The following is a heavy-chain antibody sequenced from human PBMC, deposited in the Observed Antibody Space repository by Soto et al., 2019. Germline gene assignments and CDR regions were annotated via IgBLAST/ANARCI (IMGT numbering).Heavy chain of an antibody. CDR1: GYIFTNFY. J-gene: IGHJ4*02. Sequence: ASVKVSCKASGYIFTNFYIHWVRQAPGQGLEWIGIINPSGGSTNYAQKFQGRVTMTRDTSTSTVYMELSSLRSEDTAVYYCARDFGPMATIWYSFDYWGQGTLVTVSS. D-gene: IGHD5-12*01. CDR3: ARDFGPMATIWYSFDY. V-gene: IGHV1-46*01. CDR2: INPSGGST.